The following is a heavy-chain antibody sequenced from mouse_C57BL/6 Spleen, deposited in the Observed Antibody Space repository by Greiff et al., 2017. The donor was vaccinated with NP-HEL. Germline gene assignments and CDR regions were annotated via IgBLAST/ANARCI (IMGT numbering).Heavy chain of an antibody. J-gene: IGHJ1*03. CDR3: ARSYYGSSYWYFGV. Sequence: VQLQQSGAELVKPGASVKMSCKASGYTFTTYPIEWMKQNHGKSLEWIGNFHPYNDDTKYNEKFKGKATLTVETSSSTVYLELSRLTSDDSAVYYCARSYYGSSYWYFGVWGTVATVTVSS. CDR2: FHPYNDDT. CDR1: GYTFTTYP. D-gene: IGHD1-1*01. V-gene: IGHV1-47*01.